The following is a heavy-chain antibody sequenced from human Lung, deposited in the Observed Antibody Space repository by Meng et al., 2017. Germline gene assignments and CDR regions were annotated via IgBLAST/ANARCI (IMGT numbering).Heavy chain of an antibody. CDR2: ISGFNGYT. CDR3: AAPGPSAEAGFDY. CDR1: CYTLSTYG. D-gene: IGHD6-13*01. V-gene: IGHV1-18*01. Sequence: QVHRLQAGGGVKKPGASVNASCKASCYTLSTYGIMWVRQAPGQGLEYVGWISGFNGYTNYAQKFQGRVSMTTDTSTSTAYMEVRSLRSDDTAVYYCAAPGPSAEAGFDYWGQGTLVTVSS. J-gene: IGHJ4*02.